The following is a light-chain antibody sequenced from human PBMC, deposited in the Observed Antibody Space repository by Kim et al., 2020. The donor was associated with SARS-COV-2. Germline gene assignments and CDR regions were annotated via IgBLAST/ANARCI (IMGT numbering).Light chain of an antibody. J-gene: IGKJ5*01. Sequence: AAVGYTVTMTCRASQGIRQYLAWFRQKPGKAPESLIYAASSLEGGVPSKFSGHGSGTDFTLTITGLQPEDSATYFCQQYYSYPITFGQGTRLEIK. CDR2: AAS. CDR1: QGIRQY. CDR3: QQYYSYPIT. V-gene: IGKV1-16*02.